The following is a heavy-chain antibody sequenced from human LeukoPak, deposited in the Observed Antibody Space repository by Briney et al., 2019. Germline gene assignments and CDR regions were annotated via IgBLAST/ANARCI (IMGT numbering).Heavy chain of an antibody. CDR2: MNPNSGNT. CDR3: ARGYCTSTSCHFDY. Sequence: ASVTVSFKSSVYTFTTYDINWVGQATGQGREWMGWMNPNSGNTGYAQKFQGRVTITRHTSISTAYLELSSLRSEDTAVYYCARGYCTSTSCHFDYWGQGTLVTVSS. D-gene: IGHD2-2*01. V-gene: IGHV1-8*03. CDR1: VYTFTTYD. J-gene: IGHJ4*02.